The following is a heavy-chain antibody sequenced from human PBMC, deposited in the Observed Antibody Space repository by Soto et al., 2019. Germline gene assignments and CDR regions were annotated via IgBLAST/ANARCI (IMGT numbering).Heavy chain of an antibody. CDR2: IYPGDSDT. CDR1: GYSFTDYW. CDR3: ARDGLSSSSSFDY. D-gene: IGHD6-6*01. V-gene: IGHV5-51*01. Sequence: EVQLVQSGAEVTMPGESLKISCKASGYSFTDYWIGWVRQMPGKGLEWMGIIYPGDSDTKYSPSFQGQVTMSADKSISTAYLQWNSLKASDTAMYYCARDGLSSSSSFDYWGQGTLVTVSS. J-gene: IGHJ4*02.